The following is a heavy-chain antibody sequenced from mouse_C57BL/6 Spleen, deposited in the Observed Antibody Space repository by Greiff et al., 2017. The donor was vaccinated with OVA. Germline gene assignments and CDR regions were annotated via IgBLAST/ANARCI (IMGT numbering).Heavy chain of an antibody. CDR2: IDPETGGT. D-gene: IGHD1-1*01. Sequence: VKLQESGAELVRPGASVTLSCKASGYTFTDYEMHWVKQTPVHGLEWIGAIDPETGGTAYNQKFKGKAILTADKSSSTAYMELRSLTSEDSAVYYCTRYYYGSTGAMDYWGQGTSVTVSS. CDR3: TRYYYGSTGAMDY. V-gene: IGHV1-15*01. J-gene: IGHJ4*01. CDR1: GYTFTDYE.